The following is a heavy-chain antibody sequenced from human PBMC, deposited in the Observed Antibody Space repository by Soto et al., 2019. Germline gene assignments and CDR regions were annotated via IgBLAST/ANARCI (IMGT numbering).Heavy chain of an antibody. Sequence: PSETLSLTCTVSGGSISSYYWSWIRQPPGKGLEWIGYIYYSGSTNYNPSLKSRVTISVDTSKNQFSLKLSSVTAADTAVYYCARHYYGSGSYYRVHYYYGMDVWGQGTTVTVSS. V-gene: IGHV4-59*08. D-gene: IGHD3-10*01. J-gene: IGHJ6*02. CDR2: IYYSGST. CDR3: ARHYYGSGSYYRVHYYYGMDV. CDR1: GGSISSYY.